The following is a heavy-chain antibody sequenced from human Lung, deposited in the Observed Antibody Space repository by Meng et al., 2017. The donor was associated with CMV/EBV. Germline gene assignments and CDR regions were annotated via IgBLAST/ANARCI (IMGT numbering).Heavy chain of an antibody. Sequence: GGSISSGDYYWSWIRQPPGKGLEWIGYIYYSGSTYYNPSLKSRVTISVDTSKNHFPLKLSSVTAADTAVYYCARLKMVRGALYYFDYWGQGTLVTVSS. J-gene: IGHJ4*02. V-gene: IGHV4-30-4*08. CDR1: GGSISSGDYY. D-gene: IGHD3-10*01. CDR2: IYYSGST. CDR3: ARLKMVRGALYYFDY.